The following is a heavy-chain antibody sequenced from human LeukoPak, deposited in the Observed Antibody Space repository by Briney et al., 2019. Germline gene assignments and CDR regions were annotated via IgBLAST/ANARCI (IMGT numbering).Heavy chain of an antibody. D-gene: IGHD2-21*02. J-gene: IGHJ4*02. V-gene: IGHV3-48*03. CDR1: GFTFSSYE. Sequence: QAGGSLSLSCTASGFTFSSYEMNWARQGLEWISYIHRGASAIYYADSVKGRFAISRDDAKNSLYLQMDSPRVEDTAIYYCARGHSDALFYWGQGTRVTVSS. CDR2: IHRGASAI. CDR3: ARGHSDALFY.